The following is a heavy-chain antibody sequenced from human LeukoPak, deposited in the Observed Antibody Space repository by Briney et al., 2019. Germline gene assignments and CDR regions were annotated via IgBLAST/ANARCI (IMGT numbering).Heavy chain of an antibody. D-gene: IGHD6-6*01. CDR2: INHSGST. V-gene: IGHV4-34*01. Sequence: PSETLSLTCAVYGGSFSGYYWSWIRQPPGKGLEWIGEINHSGSTNYNPSLKSRVTISVDTSKNQFSLKLSSVTAADTAVYYCARNSLAARLYYYYGMDVWGQGTTVTVSS. CDR3: ARNSLAARLYYYYGMDV. CDR1: GGSFSGYY. J-gene: IGHJ6*02.